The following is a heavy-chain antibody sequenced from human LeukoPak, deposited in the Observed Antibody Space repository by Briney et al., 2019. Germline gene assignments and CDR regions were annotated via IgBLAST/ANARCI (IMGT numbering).Heavy chain of an antibody. CDR3: EREDCSGGSCYSLSLTPVFHVFDI. D-gene: IGHD2-15*01. CDR1: GYAFTSSG. J-gene: IGHJ3*02. CDR2: ISAYNGNT. V-gene: IGHV1-18*01. Sequence: ASVKVSCKDPGYAFTSSGTRSVRQAPGQGLEWMGWISAYNGNTNSAPKLQGRVTMTTDTSTSTAYMELRSLRSDDTAVYYCEREDCSGGSCYSLSLTPVFHVFDIWGQGTMVTVSS.